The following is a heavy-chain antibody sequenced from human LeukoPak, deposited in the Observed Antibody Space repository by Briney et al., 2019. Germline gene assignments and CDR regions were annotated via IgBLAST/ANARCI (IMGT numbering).Heavy chain of an antibody. D-gene: IGHD3-10*01. V-gene: IGHV4-30-2*01. CDR3: AREPTYYYGSGSPPGVFDI. J-gene: IGHJ3*02. CDR1: GGSISTGGYS. CDR2: IYHTGST. Sequence: PSETLSLTCAVSGGSISTGGYSWSWIRQPLGKGLEWFGYIYHTGSTDYNPSLKSRVTISVDRSKTQFSLNLTSVTAADTAVYYCAREPTYYYGSGSPPGVFDIWGQGTMVTVSS.